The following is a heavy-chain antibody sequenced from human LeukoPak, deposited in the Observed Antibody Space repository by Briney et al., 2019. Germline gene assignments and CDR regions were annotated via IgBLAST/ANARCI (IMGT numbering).Heavy chain of an antibody. Sequence: GGSLRLSCAASGFTFSSYAMHWVRQAPGKGLEWVSYITSSSSTIYYADSVRGRFTISRDNAKNSLYLQMNSLRDEDTAVYYCARVDWMIGAFDIWGQGTMVTVSS. CDR3: ARVDWMIGAFDI. V-gene: IGHV3-48*02. CDR1: GFTFSSYA. D-gene: IGHD3-22*01. J-gene: IGHJ3*02. CDR2: ITSSSSTI.